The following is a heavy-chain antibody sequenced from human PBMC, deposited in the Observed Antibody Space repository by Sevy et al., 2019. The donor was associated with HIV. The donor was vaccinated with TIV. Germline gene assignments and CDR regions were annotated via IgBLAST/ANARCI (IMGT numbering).Heavy chain of an antibody. D-gene: IGHD3-10*01. V-gene: IGHV3-21*06. CDR3: ARDRDYYGSGTFDA. CDR1: GFTFSYYT. CDR2: ISSGSSYI. J-gene: IGHJ6*02. Sequence: GGSLRLSCAASGFTFSYYTMNWVRQAPGKGLEWVSYISSGSSYISYTDSVKGRFTISRDNAKNSLYLQRISLGPEDTAMYFCARDRDYYGSGTFDAWGQGTTVTVSS.